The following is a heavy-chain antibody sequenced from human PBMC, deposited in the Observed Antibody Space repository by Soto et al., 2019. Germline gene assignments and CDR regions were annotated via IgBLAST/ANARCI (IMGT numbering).Heavy chain of an antibody. Sequence: GSLRLSCATSGFTFNTYAMHWVRQAPGKGLELVAIISYDGSNKYYADSVKGRFTISRDNPKNTVYLEMSSLRPEDTAVYYCARDLSRGITMIALEIHYWGQGTLVTVSS. J-gene: IGHJ4*02. V-gene: IGHV3-30-3*01. D-gene: IGHD3-22*01. CDR2: ISYDGSNK. CDR1: GFTFNTYA. CDR3: ARDLSRGITMIALEIHY.